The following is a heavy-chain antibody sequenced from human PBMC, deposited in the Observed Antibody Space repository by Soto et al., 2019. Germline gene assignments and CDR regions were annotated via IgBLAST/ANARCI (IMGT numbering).Heavy chain of an antibody. Sequence: ASVKVSCKASGYTFTNHGISWVRQAPGQGLEWMGWISAYNGNTNYAQKLQGRVTMTTDTSTSTAYMELRSLRSDDTAVYYCAIAAAVVVTIFGVVIPPTWFDPWGQGTLVTVSS. CDR1: GYTFTNHG. CDR2: ISAYNGNT. J-gene: IGHJ5*02. CDR3: AIAAAVVVTIFGVVIPPTWFDP. V-gene: IGHV1-18*01. D-gene: IGHD3-3*01.